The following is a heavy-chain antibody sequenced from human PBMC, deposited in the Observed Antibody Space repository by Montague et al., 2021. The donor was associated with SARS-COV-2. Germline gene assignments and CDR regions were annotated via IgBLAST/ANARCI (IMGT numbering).Heavy chain of an antibody. CDR2: TNVIGGGT. CDR1: GFTLSTYA. CDR3: AEDPLQGTYVGVGCSFDI. V-gene: IGHV3-23*01. J-gene: IGHJ3*02. D-gene: IGHD3-10*01. Sequence: SLRLSCAASGFTLSTYALAWVRQAPGKGLEWVSTTNVIGGGTTYADSVKGRFTTSRDNSKNTLYLQMNSLRVEDTAIYYCAEDPLQGTYVGVGCSFDIWGQGTMVTVSS.